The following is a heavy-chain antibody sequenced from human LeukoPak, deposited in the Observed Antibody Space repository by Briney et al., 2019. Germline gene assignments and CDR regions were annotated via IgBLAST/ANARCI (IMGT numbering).Heavy chain of an antibody. CDR1: GGSISSSSYY. CDR3: ARTYYYDSSGYTSHFDY. CDR2: IYYSGST. D-gene: IGHD3-22*01. V-gene: IGHV4-39*01. Sequence: SETLSLTCTVSGGSISSSSYYWGWIRQPPGKGLEWIGSIYYSGSTYYNPSLKSRVTISVDTSKNQFSLKLSSVTAADTAAYYCARTYYYDSSGYTSHFDYWGQGTLVTVSS. J-gene: IGHJ4*02.